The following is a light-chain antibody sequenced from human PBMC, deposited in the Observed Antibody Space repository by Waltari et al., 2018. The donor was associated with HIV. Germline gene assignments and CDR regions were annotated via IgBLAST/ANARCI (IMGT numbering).Light chain of an antibody. CDR3: QSYDNSLSGFVV. J-gene: IGLJ2*01. CDR2: GNS. CDR1: SSNIGAGYA. Sequence: QSVLTQPPSVSGAPGQRVTISCPGSSSNIGAGYAVQRYQQLPGTAPKLPLYGNSNRPSGVPDRFSGSKAGTSASLAITGLQAEYEADYYCQSYDNSLSGFVVFGGGTKLTVL. V-gene: IGLV1-40*01.